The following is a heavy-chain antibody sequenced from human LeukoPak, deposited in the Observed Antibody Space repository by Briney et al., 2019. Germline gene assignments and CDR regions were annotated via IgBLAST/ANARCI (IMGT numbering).Heavy chain of an antibody. CDR2: ISGSGGST. CDR3: AKDRIRDWHTAMVTNAFDI. CDR1: GFTFSSYA. J-gene: IGHJ3*02. D-gene: IGHD5-18*01. V-gene: IGHV3-23*01. Sequence: GGSLRLSCAASGFTFSSYAMSWARQAPGKGLEWVSAISGSGGSTYYADSVKGRFTISRDNSKNTLYLQMNSLRAEDTAVYYCAKDRIRDWHTAMVTNAFDIWGQGTMVTVSS.